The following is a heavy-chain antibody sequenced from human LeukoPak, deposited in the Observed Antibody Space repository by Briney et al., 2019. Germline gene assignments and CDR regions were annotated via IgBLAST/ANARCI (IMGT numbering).Heavy chain of an antibody. D-gene: IGHD3-3*01. CDR1: GGSISSYY. CDR3: ARRYYDFWSGYPTNWFDP. J-gene: IGHJ5*02. Sequence: SETLSLTCTVSGGSISSYYWSWIRQPPGEGLEWIGYIYYSGSTNYNPSLKSRVTISVDTSKNQFSLKLSSVPAADTAVYYCARRYYDFWSGYPTNWFDPWGQGTLVTVSS. V-gene: IGHV4-59*08. CDR2: IYYSGST.